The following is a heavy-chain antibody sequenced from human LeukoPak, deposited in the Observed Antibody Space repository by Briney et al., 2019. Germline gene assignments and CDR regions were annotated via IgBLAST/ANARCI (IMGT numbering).Heavy chain of an antibody. Sequence: PSETLSLTCTVSGGSISSGDYYWSWIRQPPGKGLEWIGYIYYSGSTYYNPSLKSRVTISVDTSKNQFSLKLSSVTAADTAVYYCARGDSGYSPLDYWGQGTLVTVSS. CDR1: GGSISSGDYY. V-gene: IGHV4-30-4*08. CDR3: ARGDSGYSPLDY. D-gene: IGHD3-22*01. J-gene: IGHJ4*02. CDR2: IYYSGST.